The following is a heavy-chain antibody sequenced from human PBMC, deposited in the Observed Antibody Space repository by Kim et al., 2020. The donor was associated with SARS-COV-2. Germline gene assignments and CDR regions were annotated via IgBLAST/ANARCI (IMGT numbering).Heavy chain of an antibody. D-gene: IGHD6-19*01. CDR3: AREEIAVALVH. V-gene: IGHV3-30*04. J-gene: IGHJ4*02. CDR2: ISYDGSNK. CDR1: GFTFSSYA. Sequence: GGSLRLSCAASGFTFSSYAMHWVRQAPGKGLEWVAVISYDGSNKYYADSVKGRFTISRDNSKNTLYLQMNSLRAEDTAVYYCAREEIAVALVHWGQGTLVTVSS.